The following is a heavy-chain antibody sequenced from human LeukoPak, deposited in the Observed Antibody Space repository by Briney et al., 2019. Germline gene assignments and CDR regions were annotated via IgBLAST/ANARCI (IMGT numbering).Heavy chain of an antibody. CDR1: GFTFSSSA. D-gene: IGHD5-18*01. CDR3: AKVLQDTAMDGIFDY. CDR2: ISGSGGST. Sequence: PGGSLRLSCAASGFTFSSSAMTWVRQPPGKGLEWVSAISGSGGSTYYADSVKGRFTISRDNSKNTLYLQMNSLRAEDTAVYYCAKVLQDTAMDGIFDYWGQGTLVTVSS. V-gene: IGHV3-23*01. J-gene: IGHJ4*02.